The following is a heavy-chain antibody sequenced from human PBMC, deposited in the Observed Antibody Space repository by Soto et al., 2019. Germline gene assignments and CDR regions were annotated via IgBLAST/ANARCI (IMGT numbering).Heavy chain of an antibody. J-gene: IGHJ4*02. V-gene: IGHV1-46*01. D-gene: IGHD3-16*02. Sequence: QVQLVQSGAELKKPGASVKISCQASGYTFTRFFIDWVRQAPGQGLEWMGTINPNEGTTTYAQKFQGRLTMTSDTSTSTVYMELSSLRSDDTALYYCARANGGLVVYFDHWGQGSLVTVSS. CDR1: GYTFTRFF. CDR2: INPNEGTT. CDR3: ARANGGLVVYFDH.